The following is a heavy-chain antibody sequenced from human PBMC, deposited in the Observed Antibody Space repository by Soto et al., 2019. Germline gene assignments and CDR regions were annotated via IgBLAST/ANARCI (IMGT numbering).Heavy chain of an antibody. V-gene: IGHV4-59*06. Sequence: SETLSLTCTVSGGSISSYYWSWIRQPPGKGLEWIGYIYYSGSTYYNPSLKSRVTISVDTSKNQFSLKLSSVTAADTAVYYCAIFLTDYDYIWGSYRYTHFDYWGQGTLVTVSS. D-gene: IGHD3-16*02. CDR1: GGSISSYY. CDR3: AIFLTDYDYIWGSYRYTHFDY. J-gene: IGHJ4*02. CDR2: IYYSGST.